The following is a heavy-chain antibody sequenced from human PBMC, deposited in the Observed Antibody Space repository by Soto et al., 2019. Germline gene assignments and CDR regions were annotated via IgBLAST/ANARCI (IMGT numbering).Heavy chain of an antibody. CDR2: INAGNGNT. J-gene: IGHJ4*02. CDR3: ARDWVLGWFGEISQPLDY. CDR1: GYTFTSYA. V-gene: IGHV1-3*01. Sequence: QVQLVQSGAEVKKPGASVKVSCKASGYTFTSYAMHWVRQAPGQRLEWMGWINAGNGNTKYSQKFQGRVTITRDTSASTAYMELSSMRSEDTAVYYCARDWVLGWFGEISQPLDYWGQGTLVTVSS. D-gene: IGHD3-10*01.